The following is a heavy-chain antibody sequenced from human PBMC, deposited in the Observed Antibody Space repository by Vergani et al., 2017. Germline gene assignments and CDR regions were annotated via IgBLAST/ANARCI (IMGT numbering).Heavy chain of an antibody. CDR3: ARDVLGGSSWYGGGAFDI. D-gene: IGHD6-13*01. Sequence: QVQLVQSGAEVKKPGSSVKVSCKASGGTFSSYAISWVRQAPGQGLEWMGRIIPILGIANYAQKFQGRVTITADKSTSTAYMELNSLRAEDTAVYYCARDVLGGSSWYGGGAFDIWGQGTMVTVSS. CDR2: IIPILGIA. J-gene: IGHJ3*02. CDR1: GGTFSSYA. V-gene: IGHV1-69*04.